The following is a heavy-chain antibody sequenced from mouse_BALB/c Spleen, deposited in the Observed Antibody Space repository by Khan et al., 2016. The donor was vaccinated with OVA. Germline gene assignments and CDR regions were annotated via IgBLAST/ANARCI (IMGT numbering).Heavy chain of an antibody. V-gene: IGHV1S132*01. D-gene: IGHD2-1*01. CDR2: IFPGTGTT. CDR3: ARGYFGNYEFAY. J-gene: IGHJ3*01. CDR1: GYTFTSYW. Sequence: QVRLQQSGAELVKPGASVKLSCKTSGYTFTSYWIQWVKQRPGQGLGWIGQIFPGTGTTYSNENFKAKATLTVDTSSSTAYMQLSSLTSEDSAVYFCARGYFGNYEFAYWGQVTLVTVSA.